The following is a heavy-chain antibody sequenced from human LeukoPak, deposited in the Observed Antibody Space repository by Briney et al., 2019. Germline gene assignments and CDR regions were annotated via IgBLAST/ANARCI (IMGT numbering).Heavy chain of an antibody. CDR2: INHSGST. V-gene: IGHV4-34*01. Sequence: SETLSLTCAVYGGSFSGYYWSWIRQPPGKGLEWIGEINHSGSTNYNPSLKSRVTISVDTSKNQFSLKLSSVTAADTAVYYCARVLRYCSGGNCYSGGLGYMDVWGKGTTVTISS. CDR3: ARVLRYCSGGNCYSGGLGYMDV. D-gene: IGHD2-15*01. CDR1: GGSFSGYY. J-gene: IGHJ6*03.